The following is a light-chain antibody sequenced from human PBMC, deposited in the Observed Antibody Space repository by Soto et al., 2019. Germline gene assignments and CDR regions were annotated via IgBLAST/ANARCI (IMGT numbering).Light chain of an antibody. V-gene: IGLV1-40*01. CDR3: QSYDSSLSCWV. CDR1: SSNIGAGYD. Sequence: QSVLTQPPSVSGAPGQRVTISCTGSSSNIGAGYDVHWYQQLPGTAPKLLIYGNSNRPSGVPDRFSGSKSGTSASLAITGLQAEDEADYYCQSYDSSLSCWVFGGGTKVTAL. CDR2: GNS. J-gene: IGLJ3*02.